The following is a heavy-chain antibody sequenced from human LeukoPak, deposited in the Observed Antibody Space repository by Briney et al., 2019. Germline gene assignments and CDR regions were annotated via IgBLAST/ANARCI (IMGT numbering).Heavy chain of an antibody. J-gene: IGHJ4*02. CDR3: AREGYYGSGSPPSLYFDY. CDR2: ISSSGGNT. CDR1: GFTFSSYA. D-gene: IGHD3-10*01. V-gene: IGHV3-23*01. Sequence: GGSLRLSCAASGFTFSSYAMSWVRQAPGKGLEWVSAISSSGGNTNYADSVKGRFTISRDNSRSTLYLQMNSLRPEDTAIYYCAREGYYGSGSPPSLYFDYWGQGTLVTVSS.